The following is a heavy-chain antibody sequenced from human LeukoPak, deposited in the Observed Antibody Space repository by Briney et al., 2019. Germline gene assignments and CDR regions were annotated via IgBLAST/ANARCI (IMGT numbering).Heavy chain of an antibody. D-gene: IGHD6-19*01. CDR3: AKVGIGWYNFDY. CDR2: ISWNSGNI. V-gene: IGHV3-9*01. Sequence: GGSLRLSCAASGFTFDDYAMHWVRHAPGKGLEWVSGISWNSGNIGYADSVKGRFTISRDNAKNSLYLQMNSLRAEDTALYYCAKVGIGWYNFDYWGQGTLVTVSS. J-gene: IGHJ4*02. CDR1: GFTFDDYA.